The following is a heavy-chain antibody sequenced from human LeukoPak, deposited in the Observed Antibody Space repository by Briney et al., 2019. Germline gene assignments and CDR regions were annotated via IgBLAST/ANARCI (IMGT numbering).Heavy chain of an antibody. Sequence: GGSLRLSCVASGFTFSSYWMSWVRQAPGKGLEWVANIKQDGSEKYYVDSVKGRFTISRDNAKNSLYLQMNSLRAEDTAVYYCARDPAAARPYWYFDLWGRGTLVTVSS. J-gene: IGHJ2*01. CDR2: IKQDGSEK. CDR1: GFTFSSYW. V-gene: IGHV3-7*01. D-gene: IGHD6-6*01. CDR3: ARDPAAARPYWYFDL.